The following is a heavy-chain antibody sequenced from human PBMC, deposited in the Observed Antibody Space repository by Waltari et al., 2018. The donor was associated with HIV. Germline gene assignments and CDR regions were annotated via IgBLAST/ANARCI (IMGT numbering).Heavy chain of an antibody. CDR1: GYKFNTYW. CDR2: INPGNSDT. J-gene: IGHJ1*01. D-gene: IGHD3-9*01. V-gene: IGHV5-51*01. CDR3: VVGPHYFDGPEGRGRLDYFQN. Sequence: EVQLVQSRKEIKKHGECLKISCKGAGYKFNTYWIGWVRTMPGKGLEWMGIINPGNSDTRYSLSSQGQVTISAETSVTTAYLHWRSLKASDTAKYYCVVGPHYFDGPEGRGRLDYFQNWGQGTLVTVSS.